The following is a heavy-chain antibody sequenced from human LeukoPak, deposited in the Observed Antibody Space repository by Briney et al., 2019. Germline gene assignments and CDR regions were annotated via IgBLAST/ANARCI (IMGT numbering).Heavy chain of an antibody. V-gene: IGHV4-59*01. J-gene: IGHJ4*02. D-gene: IGHD6-19*01. CDR3: ATSVSSGWYDFGY. CDR2: IYYSGST. Sequence: PSETLSLTCTVSGGSISSYYWSWIRQPPGKGLEWSGYIYYSGSTNYNPSLKSPVTISVDTSKNQFSLKLSSVTAADTAVYYCATSVSSGWYDFGYWGQGTLVTVSS. CDR1: GGSISSYY.